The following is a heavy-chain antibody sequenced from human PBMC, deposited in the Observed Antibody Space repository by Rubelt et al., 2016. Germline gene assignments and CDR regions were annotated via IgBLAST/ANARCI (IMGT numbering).Heavy chain of an antibody. Sequence: QVRLQQWGGGLLKASETLSLTCAVYGEPLSNYLWTWVRQSPGKGLEWIGEVSHSGGPNSIPSLEGRLTTSMDTSRNQVSMRLTSVVAAASATYYCVRGPDSLDISGFLHWGQGVPVTVSS. CDR3: VRGPDSLDISGFLH. CDR1: GEPLSNYL. D-gene: IGHD6-19*01. J-gene: IGHJ4*02. V-gene: IGHV4-34*02. CDR2: VSHSGGP.